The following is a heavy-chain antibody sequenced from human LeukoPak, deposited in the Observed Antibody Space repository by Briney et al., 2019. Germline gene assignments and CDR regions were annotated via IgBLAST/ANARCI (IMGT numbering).Heavy chain of an antibody. CDR3: AKDHSSGWPYCFPY. J-gene: IGHJ4*02. D-gene: IGHD6-19*01. V-gene: IGHV3-7*04. CDR1: GFTFSSYW. Sequence: GGSLRLSCAASGFTFSSYWMSWVRQAPGKGLEWVANIKQDGSEKYYVDSVKGRFTISRDNAKNSLYLQMNSLRAEDTAVYYCAKDHSSGWPYCFPYWGQGTLVTVSS. CDR2: IKQDGSEK.